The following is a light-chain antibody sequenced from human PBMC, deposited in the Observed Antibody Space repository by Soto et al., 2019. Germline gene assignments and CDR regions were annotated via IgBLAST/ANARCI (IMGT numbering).Light chain of an antibody. Sequence: EMVMPQSRDTLSVSPGEGATLSWRVSQSIRSNLAWYQQRPGQAPRLLMYGASTRADGIPARFTGSGSGTEFTLTISSLQSEDFAVYYCQQYHIWPPWTSGQGTKVDIK. CDR2: GAS. V-gene: IGKV3-15*01. J-gene: IGKJ1*01. CDR1: QSIRSN. CDR3: QQYHIWPPWT.